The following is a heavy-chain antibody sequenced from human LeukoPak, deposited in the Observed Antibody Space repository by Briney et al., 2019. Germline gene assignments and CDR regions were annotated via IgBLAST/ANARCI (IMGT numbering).Heavy chain of an antibody. CDR2: IYSDGTT. Sequence: PGGSLRLSCAASGFTVSTNYMTWVRQAPGKGLEWVSVIYSDGTTYYADSVKGRFTFSRDNSKNTVYLQMNSLRAEDTAVYYCTRGLGYGSGPVDHWGQGTLVTLSS. D-gene: IGHD3-10*01. CDR3: TRGLGYGSGPVDH. CDR1: GFTVSTNY. J-gene: IGHJ4*02. V-gene: IGHV3-53*01.